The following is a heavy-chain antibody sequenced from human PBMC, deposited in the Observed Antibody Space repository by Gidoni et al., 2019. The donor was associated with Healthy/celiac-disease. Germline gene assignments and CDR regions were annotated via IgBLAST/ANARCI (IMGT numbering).Heavy chain of an antibody. V-gene: IGHV4-39*01. J-gene: IGHJ3*02. Sequence: QLQLPETCPALVEPSETLSRTCPVSGGSIHSRSSYWGWIRQPPGKGLAWIWSIYYSGSTYYNPSLKSRVTISVDTSKNQFSLKLSSVTAADTAVYYCARMKVVVVAATYHDAFDIWGQGTMVTVSS. CDR3: ARMKVVVVAATYHDAFDI. CDR2: IYYSGST. CDR1: GGSIHSRSSY. D-gene: IGHD2-15*01.